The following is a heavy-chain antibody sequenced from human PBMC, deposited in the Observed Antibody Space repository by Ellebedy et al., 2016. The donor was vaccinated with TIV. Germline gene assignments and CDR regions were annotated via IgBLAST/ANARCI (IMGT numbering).Heavy chain of an antibody. CDR2: IHKDGSEK. CDR1: GFTFSFYW. V-gene: IGHV3-7*03. CDR3: ASPPGVVAL. Sequence: PGGSLRLSCAASGFTFSFYWMSWVRQAPGKGLEWVANIHKDGSEKFSVDSVKGRFTISRDNAKNSRYLQMNSLRAEDTAVYYCASPPGVVALWGQGTLVTVSS. J-gene: IGHJ4*02. D-gene: IGHD3-10*01.